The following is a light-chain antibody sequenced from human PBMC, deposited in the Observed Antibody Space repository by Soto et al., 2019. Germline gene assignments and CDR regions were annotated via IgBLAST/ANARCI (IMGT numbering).Light chain of an antibody. Sequence: QSVLSQPPSVSGAPGQRITISCPGSSSNIGANYDVHWYRQVPGTAPKLLMSGDNNRPSGVADRFSGSKSGTSASLAITRLQAEDEADYYCQSYDSSLNRVFGTGTKVTVL. V-gene: IGLV1-40*01. CDR1: SSNIGANYD. J-gene: IGLJ1*01. CDR3: QSYDSSLNRV. CDR2: GDN.